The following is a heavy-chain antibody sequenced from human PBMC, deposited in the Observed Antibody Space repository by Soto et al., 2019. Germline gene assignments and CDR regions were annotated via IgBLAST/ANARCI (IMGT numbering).Heavy chain of an antibody. Sequence: GGSLRLSCAASGFTFSSYWMTWVRQAPGKGLDWVGLISYDGTNTHYADSVKGRFTISRDNAKNTLYLQLNSVRPDDTAIYYCAKQRGRGYSYGYDYWGQGTLVTVSS. CDR3: AKQRGRGYSYGYDY. CDR2: ISYDGTNT. V-gene: IGHV3-30*18. J-gene: IGHJ4*02. D-gene: IGHD5-18*01. CDR1: GFTFSSYW.